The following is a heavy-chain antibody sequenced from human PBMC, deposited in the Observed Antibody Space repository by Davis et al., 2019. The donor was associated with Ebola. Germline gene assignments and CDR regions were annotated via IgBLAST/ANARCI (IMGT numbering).Heavy chain of an antibody. J-gene: IGHJ4*02. CDR3: ARSSWNFGSHFDH. CDR1: GYNFNTYW. Sequence: GESLKISCKGSGYNFNTYWIGWVRQMPGKGLEWMGIIFPGDSDTRYSPSFQGQVSISADKSINTAYLHWTSLKASDTAVYYCARSSWNFGSHFDHWGQGSLVTVSS. CDR2: IFPGDSDT. D-gene: IGHD1-7*01. V-gene: IGHV5-51*01.